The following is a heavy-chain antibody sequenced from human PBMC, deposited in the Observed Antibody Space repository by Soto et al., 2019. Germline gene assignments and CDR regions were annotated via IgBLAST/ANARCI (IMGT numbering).Heavy chain of an antibody. CDR2: ISSTTNYI. CDR3: ARESEDLTSNFDY. CDR1: GSTFTRYS. V-gene: IGHV3-21*01. J-gene: IGHJ4*02. Sequence: GGSLRLSCAASGSTFTRYSMNWVRQAPGKGLEWVSSISSTTNYIYYADSMKGRFTVSRDNAKNSVYLEMNSLSAEDTAVYYCARESEDLTSNFDYWGQGTLVTVSS.